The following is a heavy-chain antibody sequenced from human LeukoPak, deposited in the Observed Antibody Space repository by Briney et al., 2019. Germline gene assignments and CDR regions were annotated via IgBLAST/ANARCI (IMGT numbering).Heavy chain of an antibody. V-gene: IGHV4-34*01. CDR2: INHSGST. D-gene: IGHD3-22*01. CDR1: GGSFSGYY. CDR3: ARVRDTYYYDSSGQQFDY. Sequence: SETLSLTCAVYGGSFSGYYWSWIRQPPGKGLEWIGEINHSGSTNYNPSLKSRVTISVDTSKNQFPLKLSSVTAADTAVYYCARVRDTYYYDSSGQQFDYWGQGTLVTVSS. J-gene: IGHJ4*02.